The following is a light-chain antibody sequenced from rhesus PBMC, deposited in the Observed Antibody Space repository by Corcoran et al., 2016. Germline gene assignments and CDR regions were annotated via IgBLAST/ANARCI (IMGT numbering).Light chain of an antibody. J-gene: IGLJ6*01. CDR1: SSNIGAGYD. V-gene: IGLV1S1*01. CDR2: GNS. CDR3: QSYDSSLSGYV. Sequence: SVLTQPPSVSGAPGQRVTISCTGSSSNIGAGYDVHWYQQLPGTAPKLLIYGNSNRPSGVPDRFSGSKSGTSASLAITGLQAEDEADDYCQSYDSSLSGYVFGTGTKVTVL.